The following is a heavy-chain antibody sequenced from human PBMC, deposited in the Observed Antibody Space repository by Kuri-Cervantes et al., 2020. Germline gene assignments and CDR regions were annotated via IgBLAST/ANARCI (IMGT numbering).Heavy chain of an antibody. CDR1: GFTFSSYA. Sequence: GESLKIPCAAFGFTFSSYAMSWVRQAPGKGLEWVSAISGSGGCPYYADSVKGRFTIYREDSKNTLYLQMNSLRAEDTALYYCAMNEYWAQGTLVTVSS. CDR3: AMNEY. V-gene: IGHV3-23*01. CDR2: ISGSGGCP. D-gene: IGHD1-1*01. J-gene: IGHJ4*02.